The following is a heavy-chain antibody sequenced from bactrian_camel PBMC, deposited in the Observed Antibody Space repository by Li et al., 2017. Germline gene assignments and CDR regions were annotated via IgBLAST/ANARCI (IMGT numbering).Heavy chain of an antibody. Sequence: HVQLVESGGGSVQAGGSLRLFCSVSGVTRSGYCMGWARQALGKKREGIATIDSDAYTTYADSVKGRFTISQDNAKNTLYLQMNSLKPEDTAMYHCAAIPHCAACYGGNCSPLMKQYYGQGTQVTVS. J-gene: IGHJ4*01. CDR1: GVTRSGYC. V-gene: IGHV3S9*01. D-gene: IGHD6*01. CDR2: IDSDAYT.